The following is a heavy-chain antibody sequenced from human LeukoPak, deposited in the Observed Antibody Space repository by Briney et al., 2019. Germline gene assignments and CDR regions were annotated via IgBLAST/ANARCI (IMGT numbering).Heavy chain of an antibody. Sequence: PGGSLRLSCAASGFTFSGSAMRWVRQASGKGLEWVGRIRSKANSYATAYAASVKGRFTISRDDSKNTAYLQMNSLKTEDTAVYYCTRRGPNSSKTFDPWGQGTLVTVSS. CDR2: IRSKANSYAT. CDR1: GFTFSGSA. D-gene: IGHD2/OR15-2a*01. CDR3: TRRGPNSSKTFDP. J-gene: IGHJ5*02. V-gene: IGHV3-73*01.